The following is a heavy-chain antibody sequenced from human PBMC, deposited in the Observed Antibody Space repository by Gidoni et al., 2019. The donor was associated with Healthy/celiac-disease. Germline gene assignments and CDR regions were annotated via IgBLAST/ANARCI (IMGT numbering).Heavy chain of an antibody. CDR2: IYYSGST. V-gene: IGHV4-59*01. Sequence: QVQLQESGPGLVKPSENLSLPCTVSGSSISSYYWSWIRQPPGKGLEWIGYIYYSGSTNYNPSLKIRVTISVDTSKNQFSLKLSSVTAADTAVYYCAREGLWFGELLVYWGQGTLVTVSS. J-gene: IGHJ4*02. CDR3: AREGLWFGELLVY. D-gene: IGHD3-10*01. CDR1: GSSISSYY.